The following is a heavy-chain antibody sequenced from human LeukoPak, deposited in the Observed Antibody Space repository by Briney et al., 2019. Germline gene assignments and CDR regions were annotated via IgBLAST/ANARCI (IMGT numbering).Heavy chain of an antibody. CDR3: ARAATVTTLIWFDP. Sequence: SETLSLTCAVSGGSISSSSWWSWVRQPPGKGLEWIGEIYHSGSTNYNPSLKSRVTISVDKSKNQFSLKLSSVTAADTAVYYCARAATVTTLIWFDPWGQGTLVTVSS. CDR1: GGSISSSSW. V-gene: IGHV4-4*02. CDR2: IYHSGST. J-gene: IGHJ5*02. D-gene: IGHD4-17*01.